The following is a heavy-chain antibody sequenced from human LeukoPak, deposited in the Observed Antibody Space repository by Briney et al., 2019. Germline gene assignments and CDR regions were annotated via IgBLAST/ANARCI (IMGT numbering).Heavy chain of an antibody. CDR2: IYYSGST. D-gene: IGHD5-24*01. V-gene: IGHV4-59*08. CDR3: ASLGKVEMATIPSWFDP. Sequence: PSETLSLACTVSGGSISSYYWSWIRQPPGKGLEWIGYIYYSGSTNYNPSLKSRVTISVDTSKNQFSLKLSSVTAADTAVYYCASLGKVEMATIPSWFDPWGQGTLVTVSS. J-gene: IGHJ5*02. CDR1: GGSISSYY.